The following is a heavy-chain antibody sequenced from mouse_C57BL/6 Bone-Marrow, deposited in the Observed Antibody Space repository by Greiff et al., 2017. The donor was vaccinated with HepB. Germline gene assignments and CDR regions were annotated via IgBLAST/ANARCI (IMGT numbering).Heavy chain of an antibody. CDR1: GYTFTDYY. Sequence: EVQLQQSGPELVKPGASVKISCKASGYTFTDYYMNWVKQSHGKSLEWIGDINPNNGGTSYNQKFKGKATLTVDKSSSTAYMELRSLTSEDSAVYYCARGQLRLRRAMDYWGQGTSVTVSS. CDR3: ARGQLRLRRAMDY. J-gene: IGHJ4*01. CDR2: INPNNGGT. D-gene: IGHD3-2*02. V-gene: IGHV1-26*01.